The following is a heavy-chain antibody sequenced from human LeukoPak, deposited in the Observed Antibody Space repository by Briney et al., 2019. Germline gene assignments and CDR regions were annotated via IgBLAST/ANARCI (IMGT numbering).Heavy chain of an antibody. J-gene: IGHJ3*02. V-gene: IGHV1-2*02. CDR2: INPKSGGT. CDR1: GYSFNGYY. Sequence: EASVKVSCKASGYSFNGYYIHWVRQAPGQGLEWMGWINPKSGGTKYAKKFQGRVTMTRDRPITTAYMELSRLRFDDTAVYYCARVSLDYYENFHAFDIWGQGTTLTVSS. CDR3: ARVSLDYYENFHAFDI. D-gene: IGHD3-16*01.